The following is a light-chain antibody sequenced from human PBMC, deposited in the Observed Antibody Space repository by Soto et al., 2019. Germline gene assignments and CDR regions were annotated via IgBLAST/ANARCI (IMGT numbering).Light chain of an antibody. J-gene: IGKJ3*01. CDR2: GAS. V-gene: IGKV3-20*01. CDR1: QSVSSSY. Sequence: EVVFTQSPGTLSLSPGERATLSCRASQSVSSSYLAWYQQKPGQAPRLLIYGASSRATGTPDRFSGSGSGTDFTLTISRLXPEDFAVYYCQQYGSSPLFTFGPGTKVDIK. CDR3: QQYGSSPLFT.